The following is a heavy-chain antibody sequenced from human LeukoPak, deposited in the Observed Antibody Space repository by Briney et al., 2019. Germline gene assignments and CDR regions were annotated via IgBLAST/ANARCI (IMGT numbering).Heavy chain of an antibody. Sequence: PSETLSLTCTVSGGSISSGDYYWSWLRQPPGKGLEWIGYIYYSGSTYYNPSLKSRVTMSVDTSKTQFSLKLSSVTAADTAVYYCASYGDYYGMDVWGQGTTVTVSS. J-gene: IGHJ6*02. D-gene: IGHD3-10*01. CDR3: ASYGDYYGMDV. CDR2: IYYSGST. CDR1: GGSISSGDYY. V-gene: IGHV4-30-4*01.